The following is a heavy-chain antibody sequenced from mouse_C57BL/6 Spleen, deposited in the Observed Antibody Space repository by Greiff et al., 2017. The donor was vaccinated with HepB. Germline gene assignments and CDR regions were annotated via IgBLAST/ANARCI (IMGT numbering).Heavy chain of an antibody. V-gene: IGHV1-53*01. CDR3: ARYEIFYYYAMDY. D-gene: IGHD2-12*01. CDR1: GYTFTSYW. CDR2: INPSNGGT. J-gene: IGHJ4*01. Sequence: QVQLKQPGTELVKPGASVKLSCKASGYTFTSYWMHWVKQRPGQGLEWIGNINPSNGGTNYNEKFKSKATLTVDKSSSTAYMQLSSLTSEDSAVYYCARYEIFYYYAMDYWGQGTSVTVSS.